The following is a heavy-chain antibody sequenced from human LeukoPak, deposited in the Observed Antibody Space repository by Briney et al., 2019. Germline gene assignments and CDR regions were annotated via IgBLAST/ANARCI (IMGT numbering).Heavy chain of an antibody. Sequence: PSQTLSLTCTVSGGSISSGSYYWSWIRQPAGKGLEWIGRIYTSGSTNYNPSLKSRVTISVDTSKNQFSLKLSSVTAADTAVYYCARSGSGSYYSADNWFDPWGQGTLVTVSS. J-gene: IGHJ5*02. CDR3: ARSGSGSYYSADNWFDP. D-gene: IGHD3-10*01. V-gene: IGHV4-61*02. CDR1: GGSISSGSYY. CDR2: IYTSGST.